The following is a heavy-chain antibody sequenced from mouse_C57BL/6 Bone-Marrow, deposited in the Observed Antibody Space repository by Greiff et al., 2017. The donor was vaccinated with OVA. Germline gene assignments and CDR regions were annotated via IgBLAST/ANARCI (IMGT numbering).Heavy chain of an antibody. D-gene: IGHD1-1*01. V-gene: IGHV1-50*01. CDR3: ARLRLYYGSSSDY. Sequence: QVQLQQSGAELVKPGASVKLSCKASGYTFTSYWMQWVKQRPGQGLEWIGEIDPSDSYTNYNQKFKGKATLTVDTSSSTAYMQLSSLTSEDSAVYYCARLRLYYGSSSDYWGQGTTLTVSS. CDR2: IDPSDSYT. CDR1: GYTFTSYW. J-gene: IGHJ2*01.